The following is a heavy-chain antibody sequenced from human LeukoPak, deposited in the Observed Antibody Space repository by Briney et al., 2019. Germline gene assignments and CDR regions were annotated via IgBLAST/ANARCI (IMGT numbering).Heavy chain of an antibody. CDR1: GFTFSSYS. D-gene: IGHD6-6*01. J-gene: IGHJ3*02. CDR2: ISSSSSYI. CDR3: ARRQLAPDAFDI. Sequence: GGSLRLSCAASGFTFSSYSMNWVRQAPGKGLKWVSSISSSSSYIYYADSVKGRFTISRDNAKNSLYLQMNSLRAEDTAVYYCARRQLAPDAFDIWGQGTMVTVSS. V-gene: IGHV3-21*01.